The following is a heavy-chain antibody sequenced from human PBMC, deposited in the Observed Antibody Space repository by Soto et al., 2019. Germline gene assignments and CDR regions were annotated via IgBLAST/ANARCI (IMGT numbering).Heavy chain of an antibody. CDR2: ISAYNGNT. V-gene: IGHV1-18*04. CDR1: CYSLTSYG. J-gene: IGHJ4*02. D-gene: IGHD4-4*01. CDR3: AYEFDYSSALYY. Sequence: GASVKVSCKASCYSLTSYGLSWVRQAPGQGLEWMGWISAYNGNTNYAQSFRGRVIMTIDTSTTTGYMEMRGLSSDDTALYYCAYEFDYSSALYYWGQGTPVTVSS.